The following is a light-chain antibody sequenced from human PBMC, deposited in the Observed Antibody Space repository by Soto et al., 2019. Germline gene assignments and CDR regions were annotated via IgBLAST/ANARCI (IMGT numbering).Light chain of an antibody. Sequence: QNVVTQETSLTVSPGGTVTLTCASSTGAVTSGNYTSWFQQKPGQAPRTLIYTTNNKHSWTPASFSGSLLGGKAALTLSGVLPDDEADCFCLRYYFCSHLVFGGGTKLT. V-gene: IGLV7-43*01. CDR3: LRYYFCSHLV. J-gene: IGLJ3*02. CDR1: TGAVTSGNY. CDR2: TTN.